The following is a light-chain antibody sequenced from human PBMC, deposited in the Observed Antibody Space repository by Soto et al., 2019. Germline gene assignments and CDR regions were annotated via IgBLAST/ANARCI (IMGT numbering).Light chain of an antibody. CDR3: QHYDSLRWT. V-gene: IGKV3-20*01. J-gene: IGKJ1*01. CDR2: GAS. Sequence: EGVLTQSPGTLSLSPGERATLSCRASQSVSSSYLAWYQQKPGQAPRLLIYGASSRATGIPDRFSGSGSGTDFSLTISRLEPEDFAVYYCQHYDSLRWTFGLGTKVDI. CDR1: QSVSSSY.